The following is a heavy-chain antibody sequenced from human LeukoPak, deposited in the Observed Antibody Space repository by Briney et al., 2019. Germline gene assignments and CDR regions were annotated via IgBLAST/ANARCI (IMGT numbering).Heavy chain of an antibody. D-gene: IGHD3-22*01. CDR1: GCTFTGYY. V-gene: IGHV1-2*02. Sequence: GASVKVSCKASGCTFTGYYMHWVRQAPGQGLEWMGWINPNSGGTNYAQKFQGRVTMTRDTSISTAYMELSRLRSDDTAVYYCARDRYYDSSGMDVWGKGTTVTVSS. CDR2: INPNSGGT. J-gene: IGHJ6*04. CDR3: ARDRYYDSSGMDV.